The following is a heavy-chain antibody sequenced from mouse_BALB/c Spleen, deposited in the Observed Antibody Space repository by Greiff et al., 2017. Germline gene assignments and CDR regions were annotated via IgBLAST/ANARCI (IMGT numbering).Heavy chain of an antibody. CDR2: IWAGGST. J-gene: IGHJ2*01. Sequence: VQRVESGPGLVAPSQSLSITCTVSGFSLTSYGVHWVRQPPGKGLEWLGVIWAGGSTNYNSALMSRLSISKDNSKSQVFLKMNSLQTDDTAMYYCARAMITTTGYYFDYWGQGTTRTVSS. V-gene: IGHV2-9*02. CDR1: GFSLTSYG. CDR3: ARAMITTTGYYFDY. D-gene: IGHD2-4*01.